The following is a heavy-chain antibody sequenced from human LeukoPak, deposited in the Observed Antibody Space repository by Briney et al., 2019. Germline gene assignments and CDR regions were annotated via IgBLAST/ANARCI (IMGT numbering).Heavy chain of an antibody. CDR1: GGSLSSYY. V-gene: IGHV4-59*01. D-gene: IGHD2-15*01. CDR2: IYFTGTT. Sequence: SETLPLTCTVSGGSLSSYYWSWIRQSPGKGLEWIGYIYFTGTTNYNPSLKSRVTISVDTSKKQFSLKLSSVTAADTAVYYCARVGYCSHGSCLRLDWYFDLWGRGTLVTASS. J-gene: IGHJ2*01. CDR3: ARVGYCSHGSCLRLDWYFDL.